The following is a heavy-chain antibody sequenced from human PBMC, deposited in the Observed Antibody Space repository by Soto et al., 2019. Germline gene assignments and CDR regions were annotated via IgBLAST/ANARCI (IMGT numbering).Heavy chain of an antibody. CDR2: ISGTGDKS. CDR3: VKGVYSSGSDFFDY. CDR1: GFTFTKSA. V-gene: IGHV3-23*01. Sequence: GGSLRLSXAASGFTFTKSAMSWVRQAPGKGLEWVSTISGTGDKSFYADSVKGRFTISRDSSKSTLSLQMNSLRDDDTAVYYCVKGVYSSGSDFFDYWGQGTPVTVSS. J-gene: IGHJ4*02. D-gene: IGHD6-13*01.